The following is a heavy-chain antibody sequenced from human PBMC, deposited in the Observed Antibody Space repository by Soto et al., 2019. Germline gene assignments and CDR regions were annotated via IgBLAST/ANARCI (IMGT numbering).Heavy chain of an antibody. D-gene: IGHD2-15*01. J-gene: IGHJ6*03. CDR3: AKGGEGYCSGTSCLYHMDA. CDR1: GFTFSSYA. CDR2: ISDSGST. Sequence: GGSLRLSCAASGFTFSSYAMSRVLQAPGKGLEWVSTISDSGSTYYADSVKGRFTISRDISKNTLYVQMSSLRAEDTAVYYCAKGGEGYCSGTSCLYHMDAWGKGTTVTVSS. V-gene: IGHV3-23*01.